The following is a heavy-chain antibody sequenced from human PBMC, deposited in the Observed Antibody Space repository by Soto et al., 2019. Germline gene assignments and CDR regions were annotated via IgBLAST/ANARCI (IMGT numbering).Heavy chain of an antibody. CDR2: ISYSGMA. J-gene: IGHJ4*02. V-gene: IGHV4-61*08. D-gene: IGHD3-10*01. Sequence: SETLSLTCTVSGDSVSNGGYFWSWIRQPPGKGLEWIGYISYSGMANQSPSLRGRVSMSVDTSKNRFSLRLTSVTAADTAVYYCARSGSHYSRYYFDYWGQGTLVTVSS. CDR3: ARSGSHYSRYYFDY. CDR1: GDSVSNGGYF.